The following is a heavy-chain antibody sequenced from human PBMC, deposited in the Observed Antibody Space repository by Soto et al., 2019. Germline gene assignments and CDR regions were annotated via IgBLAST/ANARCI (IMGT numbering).Heavy chain of an antibody. CDR3: ARDRPRENYGGNYYYEMDV. J-gene: IGHJ6*02. CDR1: GGTFTTSA. D-gene: IGHD4-17*01. CDR2: IIPIFSTA. V-gene: IGHV1-69*12. Sequence: QVQLVQSGAEVKKPGSSVKVSCKASGGTFTTSAISWVRQAPGQGLEWMGGIIPIFSTADYALKFPGRVTMTAEESTNTGYMELSSLRSADTAVYYWARDRPRENYGGNYYYEMDVWGQGTTVTVSS.